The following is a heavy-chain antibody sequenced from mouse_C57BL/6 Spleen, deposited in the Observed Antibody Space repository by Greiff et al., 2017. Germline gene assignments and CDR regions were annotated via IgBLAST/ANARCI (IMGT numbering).Heavy chain of an antibody. J-gene: IGHJ2*01. CDR3: ASEHYYGSSVDY. Sequence: VQLQQSGAELVKPGASVKLSCTASGFNIKDYYMHWVKQRPEQGLEWIGRIDPEDGETKNAPKFQGKATIPADTSSNTAYLQLSSLTSEDTAVYYCASEHYYGSSVDYWGQGTTLTVSS. CDR1: GFNIKDYY. CDR2: IDPEDGET. V-gene: IGHV14-2*01. D-gene: IGHD1-1*01.